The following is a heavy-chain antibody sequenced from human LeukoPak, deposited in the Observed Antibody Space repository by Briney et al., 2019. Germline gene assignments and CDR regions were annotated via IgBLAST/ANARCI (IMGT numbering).Heavy chain of an antibody. J-gene: IGHJ5*02. V-gene: IGHV3-9*01. CDR1: GFSFDDYA. D-gene: IGHD3-16*01. Sequence: SLRLSGAASGFSFDDYAMHWVRQSARKGLEWVAGITWNSDSTALADSVKGRFSISRDNANNSVFLHMNSLTADDTAVYYCTRAVADYVWGDHCRVDICGQRTLVTVSA. CDR2: ITWNSDST. CDR3: TRAVADYVWGDHCRVDI.